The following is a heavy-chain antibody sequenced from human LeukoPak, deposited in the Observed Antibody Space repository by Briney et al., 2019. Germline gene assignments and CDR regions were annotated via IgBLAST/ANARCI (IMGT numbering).Heavy chain of an antibody. CDR1: GFTFSSYA. V-gene: IGHV3-64*01. Sequence: PGGSLRLSCAASGFTFSSYAMHWVRQAPGKGLEYVSAISSNGGSTYYANSVKGRFSISRDNSKNTLYLQMGSLRAEDMAVYYCAKVSNPRWLGNYFEYWGQGTLVTVSS. CDR2: ISSNGGST. D-gene: IGHD6-19*01. CDR3: AKVSNPRWLGNYFEY. J-gene: IGHJ4*02.